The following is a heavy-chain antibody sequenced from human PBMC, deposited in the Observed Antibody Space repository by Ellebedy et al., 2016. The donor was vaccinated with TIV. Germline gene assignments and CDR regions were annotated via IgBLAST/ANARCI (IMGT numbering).Heavy chain of an antibody. J-gene: IGHJ5*02. CDR1: GYNFIENH. CDR3: ARVVAGLDL. Sequence: ASVKVPCXASGYNFIENHMHWVRQAPGQGLEWMGWINSRGGTNYAQKFQGRVTMTRDTSISTAYMELSRLRSDDTAVYYCARVVAGLDLWGQGTPVAVSS. CDR2: INSRGGT. V-gene: IGHV1-2*02. D-gene: IGHD2-15*01.